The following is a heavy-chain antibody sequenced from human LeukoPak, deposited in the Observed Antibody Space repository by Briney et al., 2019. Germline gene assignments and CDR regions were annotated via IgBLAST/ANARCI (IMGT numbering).Heavy chain of an antibody. CDR1: GGSMSSSSYY. Sequence: SETLSLTCTVSGGSMSSSSYYWGWIRQPPGKGLEWIGAIFYSGSTYYNPSLRSRVTISVDTSKNQFSLKLSSVTTADTAVYYCARCQAPVTTHTHFDYWGQGTLVTVSS. J-gene: IGHJ4*02. D-gene: IGHD4-17*01. CDR2: IFYSGST. V-gene: IGHV4-39*07. CDR3: ARCQAPVTTHTHFDY.